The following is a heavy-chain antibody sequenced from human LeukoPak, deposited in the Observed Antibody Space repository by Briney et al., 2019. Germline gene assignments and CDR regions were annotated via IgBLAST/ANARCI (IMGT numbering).Heavy chain of an antibody. D-gene: IGHD3-16*01. CDR1: GYTFTGYY. Sequence: GASVKVSCKASGYTFTGYYMHWVRQAPGQGLEWMGRINPNSGGTNYAQKFQGRVTMTRDTSISTAYMELSRLRSDDTAVYYCASSKATAFGDLDYWGQGTLVTVSS. V-gene: IGHV1-2*06. CDR3: ASSKATAFGDLDY. CDR2: INPNSGGT. J-gene: IGHJ4*02.